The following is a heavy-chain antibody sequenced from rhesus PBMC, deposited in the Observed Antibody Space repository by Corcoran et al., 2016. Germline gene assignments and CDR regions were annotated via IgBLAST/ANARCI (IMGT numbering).Heavy chain of an antibody. CDR1: GGSISSSY. CDR3: ARGLGLLAAGGFDY. Sequence: QVQLQQWGEGLVKPSETLSLTCAVSGGSISSSYWSWIRQAPGKGLEWIGYIYGSGSSTNYNPSLKSRVTLSVDTSKNQLSLKLSSVTTADTAVYYCARGLGLLAAGGFDYWGQGVLVTVSS. V-gene: IGHV4S11*01. CDR2: IYGSGSST. D-gene: IGHD6-13*01. J-gene: IGHJ4*01.